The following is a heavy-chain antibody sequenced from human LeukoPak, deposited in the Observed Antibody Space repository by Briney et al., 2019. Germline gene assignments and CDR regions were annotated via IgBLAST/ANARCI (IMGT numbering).Heavy chain of an antibody. CDR1: GFTFSSYS. CDR3: VLRFLEWLPEANYYYGMDV. V-gene: IGHV3-21*01. CDR2: ISSGTSYI. Sequence: GGSLRPSCAASGFTFSSYSMNWVRQAPGKGLEWVSSISSGTSYIYYADSVKGRFTISRDNAENSLYLQMNSLRAEDTAVYYCVLRFLEWLPEANYYYGMDVWGQGTTVTVSS. J-gene: IGHJ6*02. D-gene: IGHD3-3*01.